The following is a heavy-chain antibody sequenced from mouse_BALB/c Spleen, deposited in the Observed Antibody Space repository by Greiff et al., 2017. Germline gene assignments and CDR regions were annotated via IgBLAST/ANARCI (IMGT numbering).Heavy chain of an antibody. J-gene: IGHJ4*01. CDR2: ISSGSSTI. Sequence: EVQLVESGRGLVQPGGSRKLSCAASGFTFSSFGMHWVRQAPEKGLEWVAYISSGSSTIYYADTVKGRFTISRDNPKNTLFLQMTSLRSEDTAMYYCARSDGNYESAMDYWGQGTSVTVSS. V-gene: IGHV5-17*02. CDR1: GFTFSSFG. CDR3: ARSDGNYESAMDY. D-gene: IGHD2-1*01.